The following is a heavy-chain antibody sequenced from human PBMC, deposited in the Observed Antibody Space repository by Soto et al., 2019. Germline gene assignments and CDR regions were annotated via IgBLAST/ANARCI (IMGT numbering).Heavy chain of an antibody. CDR2: INPSGGST. CDR1: GYTFTSYY. D-gene: IGHD6-13*01. V-gene: IGHV1-46*01. Sequence: GASVKVSCKASGYTFTSYYMHWVRQAPGQGLEWMGIINPSGGSTSYAQKFQGRVTITRDTSASTAYMELSSLRSEDTAVYYCAREEQQLYDYWGQGTLVTVSS. J-gene: IGHJ4*02. CDR3: AREEQQLYDY.